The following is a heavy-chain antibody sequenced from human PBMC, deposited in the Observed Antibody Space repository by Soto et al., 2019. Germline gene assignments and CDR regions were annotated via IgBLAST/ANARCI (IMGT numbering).Heavy chain of an antibody. CDR2: IYYSGST. CDR1: GGSISSGDYY. D-gene: IGHD3-22*01. CDR3: ARGGYDSSGYYYLGNQGFDP. Sequence: SETLSLTCTVSGGSISSGDYYWSWIRQPPGKGLEWIGYIYYSGSTYYNPSLKSRVTISVDTSKNQFSLKLSSVTAADTAVYYCARGGYDSSGYYYLGNQGFDPWGQGTLVTVSS. J-gene: IGHJ5*02. V-gene: IGHV4-30-4*01.